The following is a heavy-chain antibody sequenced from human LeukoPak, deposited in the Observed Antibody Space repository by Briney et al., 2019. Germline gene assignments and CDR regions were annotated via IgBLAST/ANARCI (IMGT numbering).Heavy chain of an antibody. CDR2: IYGGGST. J-gene: IGHJ4*02. Sequence: PGGSLRLSCAASGFSVTNNYMSWVRQAPGKGPEWVSVIYGGGSTYCADSVKGRFTISRDNSKNTLYLQMNSLRAEDTAVYYCARAYSGSYYFDYWGQGTLVTVSS. CDR3: ARAYSGSYYFDY. CDR1: GFSVTNNY. V-gene: IGHV3-66*01. D-gene: IGHD1-26*01.